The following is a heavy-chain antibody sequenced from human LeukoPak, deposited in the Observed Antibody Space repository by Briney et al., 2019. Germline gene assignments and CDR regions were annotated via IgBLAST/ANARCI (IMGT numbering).Heavy chain of an antibody. V-gene: IGHV4-59*08. D-gene: IGHD5-12*01. CDR2: MYYSGST. Sequence: PSETLSLTCTVSGDSIITYYWSWIRQPPGKGLECIGYMYYSGSTNYNPSLKSRVTISVDKSRNQFSLTLSSVTAADTAVYYCARHSRGYDSEFGYWGQGTLVTVSS. CDR3: ARHSRGYDSEFGY. CDR1: GDSIITYY. J-gene: IGHJ4*02.